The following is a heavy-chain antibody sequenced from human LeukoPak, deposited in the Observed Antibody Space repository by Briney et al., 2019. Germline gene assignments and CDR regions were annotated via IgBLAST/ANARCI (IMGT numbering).Heavy chain of an antibody. J-gene: IGHJ6*03. V-gene: IGHV1-18*01. CDR1: GYTFISYG. CDR3: ARESYGSGSYPAYYYYMDV. CDR2: ISAYNGNT. D-gene: IGHD3-10*01. Sequence: ASVKVCCKASGYTFISYGVNWVRQAPGQGLEWMGWISAYNGNTNYAQKLQGRVTMTTDTSTSTAYMELRSLRSDDTAVYYCARESYGSGSYPAYYYYMDVWGKGTTVTVSS.